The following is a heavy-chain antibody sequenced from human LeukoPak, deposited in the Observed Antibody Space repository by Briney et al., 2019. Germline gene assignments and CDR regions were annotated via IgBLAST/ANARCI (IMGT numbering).Heavy chain of an antibody. CDR2: IKQGGSEA. CDR3: ATRYCTIPACRASSYHCMDN. J-gene: IGHJ6*03. Sequence: GGSLRLSCAASGFTFSSYWMTWVRQAPGKGLEWVANIKQGGSEAYYVDSVKGRFTVSRDNAKSSLYLQLNSLGAEDTAVYYCATRYCTIPACRASSYHCMDNWGKGTTVTVSS. D-gene: IGHD2-8*01. CDR1: GFTFSSYW. V-gene: IGHV3-7*01.